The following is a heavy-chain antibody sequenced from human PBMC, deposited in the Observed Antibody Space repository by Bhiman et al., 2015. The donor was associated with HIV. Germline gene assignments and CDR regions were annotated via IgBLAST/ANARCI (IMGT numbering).Heavy chain of an antibody. CDR3: ASAYQLPFDY. V-gene: IGHV3-30*02. J-gene: IGHJ4*02. CDR2: IRYDGSDK. CDR1: NFTFTFSTFG. D-gene: IGHD2-2*01. Sequence: QVHLVESGGGVVQPGGSLRLSCAASNFTFTFSTFGMHWVRQAPGKGLEWVAFIRYDGSDKYYADSVMGRFTISRDNSKHTVFLQMNSLRPEDTAVYYCASAYQLPFDYWGQGTLVTVSS.